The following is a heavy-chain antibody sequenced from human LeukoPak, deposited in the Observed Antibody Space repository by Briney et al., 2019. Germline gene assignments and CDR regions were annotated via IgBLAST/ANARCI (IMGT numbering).Heavy chain of an antibody. J-gene: IGHJ4*02. CDR2: KKQDGSET. V-gene: IGHV3-7*01. CDR1: GFTYSSNW. Sequence: PGGSLRLSCVACGFTYSSNWMSWARQAPGKGLEWVANKKQDGSETYYVDSVKGRFTISRDNAKNSLYLQMNSLRAEDTAVYYCARVSLYGNFRSGYSPLDYWGQGTLVTVSS. CDR3: ARVSLYGNFRSGYSPLDY. D-gene: IGHD3-3*01.